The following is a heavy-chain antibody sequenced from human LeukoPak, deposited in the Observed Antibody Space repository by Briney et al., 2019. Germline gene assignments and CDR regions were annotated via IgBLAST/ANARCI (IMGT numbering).Heavy chain of an antibody. CDR2: ISGSGRST. J-gene: IGHJ4*02. CDR1: GFTFSSYA. D-gene: IGHD2-2*01. V-gene: IGHV3-23*01. CDR3: ARDYCSSTSCLFDY. Sequence: GGSLRLSCGASGFTFSSYAMNWVRQAPGKGLEWVSSISGSGRSTYYADSVKGRFTISRDNSKNTLYLQMNSLRTVDTAVYYCARDYCSSTSCLFDYWGQGTLVTVSS.